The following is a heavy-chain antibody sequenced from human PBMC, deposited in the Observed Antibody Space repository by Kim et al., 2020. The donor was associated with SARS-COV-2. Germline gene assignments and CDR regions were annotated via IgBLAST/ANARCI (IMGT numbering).Heavy chain of an antibody. D-gene: IGHD2-2*01. CDR1: GGTFSSYA. CDR2: IIPIFGTA. V-gene: IGHV1-69*13. Sequence: SVKVSCKASGGTFSSYAISWVRQAPGQGLEWMGGIIPIFGTANYAQKFQGRVTITADESTSTAYMELSSLRSEDTAVYYCARERVHPGGVVVPAVDQGSEVIWGQGTMVTVSS. CDR3: ARERVHPGGVVVPAVDQGSEVI. J-gene: IGHJ3*02.